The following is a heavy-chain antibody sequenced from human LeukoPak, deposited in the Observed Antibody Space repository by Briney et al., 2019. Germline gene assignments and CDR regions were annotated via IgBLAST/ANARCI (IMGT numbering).Heavy chain of an antibody. V-gene: IGHV3-53*01. D-gene: IGHD6-13*01. CDR2: IYSGGST. CDR3: AKGYSSTWYCYFDY. Sequence: PGGSLRLSCAASGFTVSSNYMSWVRQAPGKGLEWVSVIYSGGSTYYADSVKGRFTISRDNSKNTLYVQMNSLRAEDTAVYYCAKGYSSTWYCYFDYWGQGTLVAVSS. CDR1: GFTVSSNY. J-gene: IGHJ4*02.